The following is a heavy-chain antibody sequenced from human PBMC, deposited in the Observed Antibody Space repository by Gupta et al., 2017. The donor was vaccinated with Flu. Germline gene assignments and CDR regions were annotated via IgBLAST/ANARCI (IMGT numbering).Heavy chain of an antibody. J-gene: IGHJ4*02. CDR2: VIPVCGPT. V-gene: IGHV1-69*01. CDR3: ARKVGGQCSGGSCYSFDY. Sequence: QVQLVQSGDEVKQRGSSVKVSGKQYGVTFGTYAIKWVREDTGQGVEWMGGVIPVCGPTIYEPGSQARVTITADESTSTNYLVLSILTSDDTAVNFCARKVGGQCSGGSCYSFDYWGRGTLVTVSS. D-gene: IGHD2-15*01. CDR1: GVTFGTYA.